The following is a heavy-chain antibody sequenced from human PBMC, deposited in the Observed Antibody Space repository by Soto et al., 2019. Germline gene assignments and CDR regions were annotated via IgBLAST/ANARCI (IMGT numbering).Heavy chain of an antibody. CDR3: AKDDGTGS. Sequence: QVQLVESGGGVVQPGRSLRLSCAASGFSFSTFGMHWVRQAPGKGLEWLAGMLYDGTNIHYADSVKGRFTISRDSSKNTVYLERNNLRAEDTAVYFCAKDDGTGSWGQGTLVTVSS. J-gene: IGHJ5*02. CDR2: MLYDGTNI. D-gene: IGHD1-1*01. V-gene: IGHV3-30*18. CDR1: GFSFSTFG.